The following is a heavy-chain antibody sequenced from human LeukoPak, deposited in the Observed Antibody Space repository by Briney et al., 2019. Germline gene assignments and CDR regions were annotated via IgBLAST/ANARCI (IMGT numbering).Heavy chain of an antibody. Sequence: GRSLRLSWAAAGFTFSSYGMHWVRQAPGKGMEWVAVIWYDGSNKYYADSVKGRFTISRDNSKNTLYLQMNSLRAEDTAVYYCARWRGIAATGPDYWGQGTLVTVSS. CDR2: IWYDGSNK. V-gene: IGHV3-33*01. CDR1: GFTFSSYG. CDR3: ARWRGIAATGPDY. J-gene: IGHJ4*02. D-gene: IGHD6-13*01.